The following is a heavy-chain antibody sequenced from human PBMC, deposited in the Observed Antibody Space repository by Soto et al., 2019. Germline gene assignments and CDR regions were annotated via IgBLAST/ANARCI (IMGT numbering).Heavy chain of an antibody. Sequence: QVHLQQWGAGLLKPSETLSLTCAVYGGSFSDTYWNWFRQPPGKGLEWIGEINHNTNTIYNPSLTCRGTIAVDTSKNHFSRKLTSVTAADPAVYYCARGVSLFRGSFDPWGQGTLVTVSS. CDR1: GGSFSDTY. J-gene: IGHJ5*02. CDR3: ARGVSLFRGSFDP. V-gene: IGHV4-34*01. D-gene: IGHD3-10*02. CDR2: INHNTNT.